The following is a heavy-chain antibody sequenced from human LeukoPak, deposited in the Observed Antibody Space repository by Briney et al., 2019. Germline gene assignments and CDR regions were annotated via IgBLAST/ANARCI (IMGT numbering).Heavy chain of an antibody. CDR3: ARGIAVAGTPHWYFDL. Sequence: SETLSLTCAVYGGSFSGYYWSWIRQPPGKGPEWIEEINHSGSTNYNPSLKSRVTISVDTSKNQFSLKLSSVTAADTAVYYCARGIAVAGTPHWYFDLWGRGTLVTVSS. D-gene: IGHD6-19*01. CDR2: INHSGST. V-gene: IGHV4-34*01. J-gene: IGHJ2*01. CDR1: GGSFSGYY.